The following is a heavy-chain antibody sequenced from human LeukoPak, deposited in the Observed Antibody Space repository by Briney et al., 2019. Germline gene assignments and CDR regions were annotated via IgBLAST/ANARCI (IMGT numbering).Heavy chain of an antibody. V-gene: IGHV1-69*01. CDR3: ARGYYYDSSAVWAPFDY. J-gene: IGHJ4*02. CDR2: IIPIFGTA. D-gene: IGHD3-22*01. CDR1: GGTFSSYA. Sequence: GSSVKVSCKASGGTFSSYAISWVRQAPGQGLEWMGGIIPIFGTANYAQKFQGRVTITADESTSTAYMELSSLRSEDTAVYYCARGYYYDSSAVWAPFDYWGQGTLVTVSS.